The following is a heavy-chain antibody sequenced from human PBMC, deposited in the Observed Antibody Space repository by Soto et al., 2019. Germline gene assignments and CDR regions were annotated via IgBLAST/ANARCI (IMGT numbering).Heavy chain of an antibody. CDR1: GFTFSRHW. D-gene: IGHD3-3*01. J-gene: IGHJ6*02. Sequence: WGALRLAFASSGFTFSRHWMTWVRQAPGKGLEWVANINPDGSNKYYADSVKGRFTISRDNSKNTLYLQMNSLRAEDTAVYYCVRDRSLSILRFLADILDVWGQGTTVTVSS. CDR2: INPDGSNK. CDR3: VRDRSLSILRFLADILDV. V-gene: IGHV3-7*01.